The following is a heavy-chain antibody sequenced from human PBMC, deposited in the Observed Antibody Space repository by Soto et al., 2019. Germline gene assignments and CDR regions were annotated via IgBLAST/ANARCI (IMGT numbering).Heavy chain of an antibody. CDR2: IYYSGST. J-gene: IGHJ4*02. Sequence: ETLSLTCTDSGGSISSYYWSWIRQPPGKGLEWIGYIYYSGSTNYNPSLKSRVTISVDTSKNQFSLKLSSVTAADTAVYYCETCIAVAGHPEYFDYWGQGTLVTVSS. CDR1: GGSISSYY. D-gene: IGHD6-19*01. V-gene: IGHV4-59*01. CDR3: ETCIAVAGHPEYFDY.